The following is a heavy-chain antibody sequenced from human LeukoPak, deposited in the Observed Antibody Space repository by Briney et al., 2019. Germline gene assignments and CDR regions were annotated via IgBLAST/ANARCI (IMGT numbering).Heavy chain of an antibody. D-gene: IGHD1-26*01. CDR3: ARGKALSGTYYYYFDY. Sequence: SETLSLTCTVSGGSISSYFWSWIRQPPGKGLECIGYIYNIGSTSYNPSLKSRVTVSVDTSKNQFSLKLSSVTAADTAVYYCARGKALSGTYYYYFDYWGQGTLVTVSS. J-gene: IGHJ4*02. V-gene: IGHV4-59*12. CDR1: GGSISSYF. CDR2: IYNIGST.